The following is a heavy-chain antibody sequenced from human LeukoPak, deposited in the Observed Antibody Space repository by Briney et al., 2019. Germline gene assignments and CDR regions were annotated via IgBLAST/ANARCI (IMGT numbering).Heavy chain of an antibody. V-gene: IGHV4-4*07. J-gene: IGHJ3*02. CDR1: GGSIISNY. Sequence: SETLSLTCTVSGGSIISNYWSWIRQSAGTGLEWIGRIYGSGITDYNPSLKSRVTMSLDTSRKQFSLKLSSVTAADTAVYYCARGSITVVPAFDIWGQGTMVTVSS. D-gene: IGHD3-3*01. CDR2: IYGSGIT. CDR3: ARGSITVVPAFDI.